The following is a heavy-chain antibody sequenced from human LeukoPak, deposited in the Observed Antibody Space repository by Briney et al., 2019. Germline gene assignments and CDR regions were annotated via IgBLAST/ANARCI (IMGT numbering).Heavy chain of an antibody. CDR2: IYYSGST. V-gene: IGHV4-39*07. CDR3: ARQDNWNYGASFDY. D-gene: IGHD1-7*01. CDR1: GGSISSSGYY. J-gene: IGHJ4*02. Sequence: PSETLSLTCTVSGGSISSSGYYWGWIRQPPGKGLEWIGSIYYSGSTYYNPSLKSRVTKSVDTSKNQFSLKLSSVTAADTAVYYCARQDNWNYGASFDYWGQGTLVTVSS.